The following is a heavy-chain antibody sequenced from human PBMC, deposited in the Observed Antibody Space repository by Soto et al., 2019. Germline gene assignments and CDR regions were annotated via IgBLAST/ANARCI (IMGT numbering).Heavy chain of an antibody. Sequence: VKVSCKASGYTFSSYGISLVRQAPGQGLEWMGWISAYNGNTNYAQKLQGRVTMTTDTSTSTAYMELRSLRSDDTAVYYCAREPYSSGWSYYFDYWGQGTLVTVSS. D-gene: IGHD6-19*01. CDR1: GYTFSSYG. CDR2: ISAYNGNT. CDR3: AREPYSSGWSYYFDY. J-gene: IGHJ4*02. V-gene: IGHV1-18*01.